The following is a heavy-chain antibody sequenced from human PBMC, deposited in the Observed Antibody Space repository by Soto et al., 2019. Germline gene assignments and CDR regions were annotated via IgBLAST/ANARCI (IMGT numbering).Heavy chain of an antibody. CDR3: ARVGVTGWYYFDY. J-gene: IGHJ4*01. CDR2: IYYSGST. Sequence: SETLSLTCTVSGGSIKNYYGSWSRQSPGKGLEWIGHIYYSGSTNYNPSLKSRLTISVDTSKNQFSLRLSSVTAADTAIYYCARVGVTGWYYFDYWGHGTLVTVSS. V-gene: IGHV4-59*01. D-gene: IGHD3-9*01. CDR1: GGSIKNYY.